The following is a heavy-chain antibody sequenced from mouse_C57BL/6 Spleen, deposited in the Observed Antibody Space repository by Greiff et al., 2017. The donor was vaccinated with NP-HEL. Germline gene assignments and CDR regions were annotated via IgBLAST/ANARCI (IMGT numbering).Heavy chain of an antibody. D-gene: IGHD3-1*01. V-gene: IGHV1-80*01. Sequence: QVQLQQSGAELVKPGASVKISCKASGYAFSSYWMNWVKQRPGKGLEWIGQLYPGDGDTTYNGKFKGKATLTADKSSSTAYMQLSSLTSEDSAVYFCARHTGLHAMDYWGQGTSVTVSS. CDR2: LYPGDGDT. CDR1: GYAFSSYW. CDR3: ARHTGLHAMDY. J-gene: IGHJ4*01.